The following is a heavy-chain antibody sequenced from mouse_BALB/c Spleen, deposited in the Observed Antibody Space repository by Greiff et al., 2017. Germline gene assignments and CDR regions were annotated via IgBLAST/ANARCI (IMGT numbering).Heavy chain of an antibody. CDR1: GFTFSSYA. J-gene: IGHJ1*01. D-gene: IGHD2-1*01. CDR2: ISSGGST. Sequence: EVKVVESGGGLVKPGGSLKLSCAASGFTFSSYAMSWVRQPPEKRLEWVASISSGGSTYYPDSVKGRFTIARDNARNILYLQMSSLRSEDTAMYYCARGGNKNWYFDVWGAGTTVTVSS. CDR3: ARGGNKNWYFDV. V-gene: IGHV5-6-5*01.